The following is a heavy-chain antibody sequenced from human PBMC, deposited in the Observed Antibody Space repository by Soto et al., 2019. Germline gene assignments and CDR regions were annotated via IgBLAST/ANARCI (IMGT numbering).Heavy chain of an antibody. CDR1: GYSFTSYW. D-gene: IGHD3-22*01. CDR3: ARRLTPTYYYDSSGYYDAFDI. J-gene: IGHJ3*02. Sequence: LGESLKISCKGSGYSFTSYWISWVRQMPGKGLEWMGRIDPSDSYTNYSPSFQGHVTISADKSISTAYLQWSSLKASDTAMYYCARRLTPTYYYDSSGYYDAFDIWGQGTMVTVSS. CDR2: IDPSDSYT. V-gene: IGHV5-10-1*01.